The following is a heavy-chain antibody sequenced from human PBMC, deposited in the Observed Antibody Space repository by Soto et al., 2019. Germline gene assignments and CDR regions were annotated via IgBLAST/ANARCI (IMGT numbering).Heavy chain of an antibody. CDR2: IYYSGST. J-gene: IGHJ6*02. CDR3: ARDLSPMIVTSRGYYYGMDV. Sequence: LSLTCTVSGGSISSGGYYWSWIRQHPGKGLEWIGYIYYSGSTYYNPSLKSRVTISVDTSKNQFSLKLSSVTAADTAVYYCARDLSPMIVTSRGYYYGMDVWGQGTTVTVS. V-gene: IGHV4-31*03. CDR1: GGSISSGGYY. D-gene: IGHD3-22*01.